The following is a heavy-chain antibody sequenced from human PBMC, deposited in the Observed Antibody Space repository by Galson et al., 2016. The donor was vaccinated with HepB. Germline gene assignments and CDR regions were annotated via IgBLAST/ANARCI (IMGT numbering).Heavy chain of an antibody. CDR3: ARGREKRFLANNWFES. Sequence: LSLTCADYSGSFSGYYWSWIRQPPGKGLEWIGEVSHSGSTNYNPSLKSRVTITRGTSENQFSLRLNSVTAADTAVYYCARGREKRFLANNWFESWGQGSLVTVSS. CDR1: SGSFSGYY. D-gene: IGHD3-3*01. V-gene: IGHV4-34*01. CDR2: VSHSGST. J-gene: IGHJ5*01.